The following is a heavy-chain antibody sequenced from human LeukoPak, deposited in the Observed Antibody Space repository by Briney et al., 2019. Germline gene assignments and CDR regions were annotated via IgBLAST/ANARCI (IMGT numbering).Heavy chain of an antibody. D-gene: IGHD2-21*02. V-gene: IGHV3-23*01. Sequence: PGGSLRLSCAASGFTFSSYAMSWVRQAPGKGLEWVSGISGSGGITYYADSVKGRFTTSRDNSKNTLYLQMNSLRAEDTAVYYCAKGYCGGDCYIQYYFDYWGQGTLVTVSS. CDR2: ISGSGGIT. CDR3: AKGYCGGDCYIQYYFDY. J-gene: IGHJ4*02. CDR1: GFTFSSYA.